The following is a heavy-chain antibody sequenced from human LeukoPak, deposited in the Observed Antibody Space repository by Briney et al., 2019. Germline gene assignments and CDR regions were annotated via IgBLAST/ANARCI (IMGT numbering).Heavy chain of an antibody. D-gene: IGHD6-13*01. CDR2: INHSGST. CDR1: GGSFSGYY. Sequence: SETLSLTCAVYGGSFSGYYWSWIRQPPGKGLEWIGEINHSGSTNYNPSLKSRVTMSVDTSKNQFSLKLSSVTAADTAVYYCARGAAWYSSSWYGAFDIWGQGTMVTVSS. V-gene: IGHV4-34*01. J-gene: IGHJ3*02. CDR3: ARGAAWYSSSWYGAFDI.